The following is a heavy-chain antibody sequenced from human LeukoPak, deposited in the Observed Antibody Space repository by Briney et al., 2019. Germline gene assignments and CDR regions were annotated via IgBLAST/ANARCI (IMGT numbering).Heavy chain of an antibody. D-gene: IGHD2-2*01. J-gene: IGHJ3*02. CDR2: ISGSGGDT. Sequence: PGGSLRLSCAASGFTFSNSAMSWVRQGPGKGLEWVSGISGSGGDTYYAGSVKGRFTISRDNSMNTLYVHMNSLRAEDTAVYFCAKDASVVVPADGAFDIWGQGTMVTVSS. CDR3: AKDASVVVPADGAFDI. CDR1: GFTFSNSA. V-gene: IGHV3-23*01.